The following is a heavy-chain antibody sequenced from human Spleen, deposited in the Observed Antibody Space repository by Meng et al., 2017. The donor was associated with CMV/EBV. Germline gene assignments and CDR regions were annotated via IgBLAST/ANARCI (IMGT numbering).Heavy chain of an antibody. D-gene: IGHD2-8*02. CDR3: ARDLMLYASPLDY. V-gene: IGHV3-74*01. J-gene: IGHJ4*02. CDR1: GFTFSGYW. Sequence: ASGFTFSGYWMHWVRQAPGRGLVWVSRINRDGSSTTYADSVKGRFTISRDNAKNTLYLQMNSLRAEDTAVYYCARDLMLYASPLDYWGQGTLVTVSS. CDR2: INRDGSST.